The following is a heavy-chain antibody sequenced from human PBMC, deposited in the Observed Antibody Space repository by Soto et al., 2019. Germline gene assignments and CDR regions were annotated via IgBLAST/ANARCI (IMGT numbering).Heavy chain of an antibody. J-gene: IGHJ6*02. D-gene: IGHD2-2*02. CDR3: AREYTAWPLAYGLDV. CDR1: GFTFSTYS. V-gene: IGHV3-21*01. Sequence: GGSLRLSCVGSGFTFSTYSINWVRQAPGKGLEWVSSIGSRTDIYYADSVKGRSTISRDNAKNSVSLQMNSLRAEDTAVYYCAREYTAWPLAYGLDVWGQGTTVTVSS. CDR2: IGSRTDI.